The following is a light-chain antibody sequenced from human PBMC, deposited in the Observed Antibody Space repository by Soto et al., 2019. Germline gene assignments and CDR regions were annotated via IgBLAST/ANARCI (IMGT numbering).Light chain of an antibody. CDR2: TNN. V-gene: IGLV1-44*01. J-gene: IGLJ1*01. CDR1: GSNIGSNT. CDR3: ATWDDSLNGYV. Sequence: QSVLTQPPSASGTPGQRITISCSGGGSNIGSNTVTWYQQLPRTAPKLLIYTNNQRPSGVPDRFSGYKSGTSASLAISGLQSGDEADYYCATWDDSLNGYVFGTGTKVTVL.